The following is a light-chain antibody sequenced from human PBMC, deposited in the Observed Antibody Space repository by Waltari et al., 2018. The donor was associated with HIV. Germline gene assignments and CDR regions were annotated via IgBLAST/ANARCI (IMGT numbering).Light chain of an antibody. V-gene: IGLV1-40*01. CDR3: QSYDSSLTTTV. Sequence: QYVLTQPPSVSGAPGQRVTISCTGHKSNLGAGYAVHWYQQVPVTAPKRLIYGSSNRASGGPDRFSGSKSGTSASLAISGLQAEDESEYHCQSYDSSLTTTVFGGGTKLTVL. J-gene: IGLJ2*01. CDR1: KSNLGAGYA. CDR2: GSS.